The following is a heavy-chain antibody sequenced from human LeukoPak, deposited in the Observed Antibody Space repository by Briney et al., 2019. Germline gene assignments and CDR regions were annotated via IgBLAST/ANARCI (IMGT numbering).Heavy chain of an antibody. Sequence: GGSLRLSCAASGFTFDDYAMHWVRQAPGKGLEWVSLISWDGGSTYYADSVKGRFTISRDNSKNSLYLQMNSLRAEDTALYYCAKDIDSSGWYVGNFDYWGQGTLVTVSS. CDR2: ISWDGGST. CDR1: GFTFDDYA. V-gene: IGHV3-43D*03. J-gene: IGHJ4*02. CDR3: AKDIDSSGWYVGNFDY. D-gene: IGHD6-19*01.